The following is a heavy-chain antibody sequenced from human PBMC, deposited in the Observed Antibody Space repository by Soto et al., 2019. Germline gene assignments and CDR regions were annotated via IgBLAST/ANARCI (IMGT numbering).Heavy chain of an antibody. CDR3: ASVASPDYYYYGMDV. CDR1: GCTFSSYA. J-gene: IGHJ6*02. V-gene: IGHV3-30-3*01. Sequence: PGGTLRRSCAASGCTFSSYAMHWVRQDPGKGLEWVAVISYDGSNKYYADSVKGRFTISRDNSKNTLYLQMNSLRAEDTAVYYCASVASPDYYYYGMDVWGQGTTVTFSS. CDR2: ISYDGSNK.